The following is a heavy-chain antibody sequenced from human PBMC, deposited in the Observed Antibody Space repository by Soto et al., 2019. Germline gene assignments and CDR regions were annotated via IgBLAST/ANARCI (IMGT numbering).Heavy chain of an antibody. V-gene: IGHV4-30-4*01. CDR1: GASIYNGGYF. Sequence: PSETLSLTCSVSGASIYNGGYFWSWIRQSPGKGLEWIGHIHNSGSPYNNPSLKSRVTISADTSKNQFSLKLTSVTAADTAVYYCSRAGATRFDYWGQGILVTVSS. J-gene: IGHJ4*02. CDR3: SRAGATRFDY. CDR2: IHNSGSP. D-gene: IGHD1-26*01.